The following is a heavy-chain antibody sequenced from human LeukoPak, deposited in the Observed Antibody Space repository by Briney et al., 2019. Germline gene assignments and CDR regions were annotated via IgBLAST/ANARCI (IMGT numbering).Heavy chain of an antibody. CDR2: IDPSGGNT. CDR3: ARDLGLRGVTNWFDP. V-gene: IGHV1-46*02. J-gene: IGHJ5*02. Sequence: ASVTVSCKASAYTFNSYLMHWVRQAPGQGLEWMGIIDPSGGNTDYAQKFQGRVTMTRDTSTSTVYMELSSLRSEDTAVCYCARDLGLRGVTNWFDPWGQGTLVTVSS. D-gene: IGHD3-10*01. CDR1: AYTFNSYL.